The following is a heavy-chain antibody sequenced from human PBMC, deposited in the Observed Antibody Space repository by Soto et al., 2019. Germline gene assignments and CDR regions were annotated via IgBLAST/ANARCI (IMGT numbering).Heavy chain of an antibody. J-gene: IGHJ4*02. CDR3: AREVECTNGVCRFFDY. CDR2: ISAYNGNT. Sequence: ASVKVSCKTSGYTFTGFDISWVRQAPGQGLEWMGWISAYNGNTNYAQKLQGRVTITADKSTSTAYMELSSLRSEDTAVYYCAREVECTNGVCRFFDYWGQGTLVTVSS. D-gene: IGHD2-8*01. CDR1: GYTFTGFD. V-gene: IGHV1-18*01.